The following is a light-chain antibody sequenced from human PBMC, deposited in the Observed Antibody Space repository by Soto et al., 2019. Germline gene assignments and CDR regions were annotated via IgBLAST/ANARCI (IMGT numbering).Light chain of an antibody. CDR3: SSYAGSNNVV. V-gene: IGLV2-8*01. CDR2: GVT. J-gene: IGLJ2*01. Sequence: QSALTQPPSASGSPGQSVTISCTGTSGDIGGYNYVSWYQKHPGKAPKLIIYGVTKRPSGVPDRFSGSKSGNTASLTVSGLQAEDEADYYCSSYAGSNNVVFGGGTQLTVL. CDR1: SGDIGGYNY.